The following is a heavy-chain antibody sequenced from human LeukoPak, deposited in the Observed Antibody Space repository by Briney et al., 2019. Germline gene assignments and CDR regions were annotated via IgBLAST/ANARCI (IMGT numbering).Heavy chain of an antibody. D-gene: IGHD2-15*01. CDR3: AKDKDTPATAQPQRGYFES. CDR1: GFPFSGSG. CDR2: IWYDGSHQ. J-gene: IGHJ4*02. Sequence: PGGSLRLSCAASGFPFSGSGMHWVRQAPGKGLEWVAVIWYDGSHQYYADSVKGRFTISRDNSKNTLDLQMNSLRVEDTAVYFCAKDKDTPATAQPQRGYFESWGQGTLVTVSS. V-gene: IGHV3-33*06.